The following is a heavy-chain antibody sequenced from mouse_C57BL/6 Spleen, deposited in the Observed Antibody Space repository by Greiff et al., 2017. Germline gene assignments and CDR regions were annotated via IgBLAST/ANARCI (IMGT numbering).Heavy chain of an antibody. J-gene: IGHJ4*01. V-gene: IGHV5-9*01. Sequence: EVQLQESGGGLVKPGGSLKLSCAASGFTFSSYTMSWVRQTPEKRLEWVATISGGGGNTYYPDSVKGRFTISRDNAKNTLYLQMSSLRSEDTALYYCARHEGFTTDYYAMDYWGQGTSVTVSS. CDR2: ISGGGGNT. CDR1: GFTFSSYT. CDR3: ARHEGFTTDYYAMDY. D-gene: IGHD1-1*01.